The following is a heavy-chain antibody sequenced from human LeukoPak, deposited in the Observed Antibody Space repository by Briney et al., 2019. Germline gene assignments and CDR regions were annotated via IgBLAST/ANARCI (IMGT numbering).Heavy chain of an antibody. D-gene: IGHD3-22*01. V-gene: IGHV3-23*01. CDR1: GFTFSSYS. CDR3: AKRTPYSSGSYYFDY. CDR2: ISGSGGTT. J-gene: IGHJ4*02. Sequence: GGSLRLSCAASGFTFSSYSMNWVRQAPGKGLEWVSAISGSGGTTNYADSVKSRLTISRDNSQNTLYLQMNSLRAEDTAVYYCAKRTPYSSGSYYFDYWGQGTLVAVSS.